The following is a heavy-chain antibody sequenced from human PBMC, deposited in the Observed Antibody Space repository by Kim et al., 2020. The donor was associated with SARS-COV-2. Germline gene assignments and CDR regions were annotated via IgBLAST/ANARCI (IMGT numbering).Heavy chain of an antibody. V-gene: IGHV3-23*01. Sequence: GGSLRLSCAASGFKFNNFAMSWVRQAPGKGLEWVSGISNTGGSTYEADSVKGRFTISRDNSKNTVHLQMTSLRAEDTAVYWCATHSGSSPWLEFDSWGQG. J-gene: IGHJ4*02. D-gene: IGHD3-10*01. CDR2: ISNTGGST. CDR1: GFKFNNFA. CDR3: ATHSGSSPWLEFDS.